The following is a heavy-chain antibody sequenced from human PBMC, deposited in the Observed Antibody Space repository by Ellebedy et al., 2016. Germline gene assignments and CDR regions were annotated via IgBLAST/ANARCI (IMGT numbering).Heavy chain of an antibody. CDR3: ARGVGGTSLNWFDP. CDR2: ITSSSSYI. V-gene: IGHV3-21*01. D-gene: IGHD3-16*01. J-gene: IGHJ5*02. Sequence: GESLKISXAASGFTLSDYSMNWVRQAPGKGLEWVSFITSSSSYIFYADSVKGRFTISRDNAKNSVYLQMNSLRGENTALYYCARGVGGTSLNWFDPWGQGTLVIVSS. CDR1: GFTLSDYS.